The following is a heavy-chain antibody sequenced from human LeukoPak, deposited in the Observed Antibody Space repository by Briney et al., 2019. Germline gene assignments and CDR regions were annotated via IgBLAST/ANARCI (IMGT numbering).Heavy chain of an antibody. J-gene: IGHJ4*02. CDR2: ISGSGGST. Sequence: GGSLRLSCAASGFTFSSYGMSWVRQAPGKGLEWVSAISGSGGSTYYADSVKGRFTISRDNAKNSLYLQMNSLRAEDTAVYYCARDRSHYYDSSGYYADYFDYWGQGTLVTVSS. V-gene: IGHV3-23*01. CDR3: ARDRSHYYDSSGYYADYFDY. CDR1: GFTFSSYG. D-gene: IGHD3-22*01.